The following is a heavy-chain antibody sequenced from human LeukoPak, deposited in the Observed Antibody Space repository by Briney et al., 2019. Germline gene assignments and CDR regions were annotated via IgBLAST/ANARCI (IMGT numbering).Heavy chain of an antibody. CDR3: ARHGAASLYSYGLDV. J-gene: IGHJ6*02. CDR2: ISSSSRTI. V-gene: IGHV3-48*02. CDR1: GFTFSSYS. D-gene: IGHD6-25*01. Sequence: PGRSLRLSCAASGFTFSSYSINWVRQAPGKGLEWVSYISSSSRTIYYADSVKGRFTTSRDNAKNSLFLQMNSLRDEDTAVYYCARHGAASLYSYGLDVWGQGTTVTVSS.